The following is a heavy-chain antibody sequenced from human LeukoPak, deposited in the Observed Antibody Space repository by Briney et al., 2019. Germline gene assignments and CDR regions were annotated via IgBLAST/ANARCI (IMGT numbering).Heavy chain of an antibody. CDR3: ARGPQTLTSLYAFDS. V-gene: IGHV3-74*01. Sequence: GGPVTLSCAASGFIFRNYWKLWVRQARGKGLVWVSRINNDRHRTTYADSVKGRFTISRDNAKNTLYLQMISLRAEDTALYYCARGPQTLTSLYAFDSWGEGAVVSVCS. CDR2: INNDRHRT. J-gene: IGHJ3*02. CDR1: GFIFRNYW.